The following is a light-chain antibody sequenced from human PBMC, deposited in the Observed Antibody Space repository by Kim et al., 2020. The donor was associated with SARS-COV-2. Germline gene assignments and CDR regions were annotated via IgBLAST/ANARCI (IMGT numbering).Light chain of an antibody. V-gene: IGKV3-20*01. CDR1: QSVSSNF. CDR2: SAS. Sequence: ENVLTQSPGTLPLSPGERATLSCRASQSVSSNFLAWYQQKAGQAPRLLIYSASSRASGIPDRFSGSGSGTDFTLTISTLEPEDFAVYYCQQYATSPHTFGQGTKVEIK. J-gene: IGKJ1*01. CDR3: QQYATSPHT.